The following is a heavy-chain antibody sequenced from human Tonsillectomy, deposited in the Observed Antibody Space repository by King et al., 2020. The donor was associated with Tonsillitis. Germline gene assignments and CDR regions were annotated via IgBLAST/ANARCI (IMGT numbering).Heavy chain of an antibody. J-gene: IGHJ6*02. D-gene: IGHD3-10*01. CDR3: AKDQYGSGRVGLATWYYGMDV. Sequence: VQLVESGGGVVQPGRSLRLSCAASGFTFSTYGMHWVRQAPGKGMEWVAVISYDGSKKYYADSVKGRLTISRDNSKNTLYLQMNSLRAEDTAVYYCAKDQYGSGRVGLATWYYGMDVWGQGTTVTVSS. V-gene: IGHV3-30*18. CDR1: GFTFSTYG. CDR2: ISYDGSKK.